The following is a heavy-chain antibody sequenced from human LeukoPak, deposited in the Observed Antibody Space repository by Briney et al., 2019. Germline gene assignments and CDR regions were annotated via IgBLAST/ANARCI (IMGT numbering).Heavy chain of an antibody. V-gene: IGHV4-59*01. CDR2: IYYSGST. CDR1: GGSISSYY. J-gene: IGHJ4*02. D-gene: IGHD3-22*01. CDR3: ARANPIYYYDSSGYSQYYFDY. Sequence: SETLSLTCTVSGGSISSYYWSWIRQPPGKGLEWIGYIYYSGSTNYNPSLKSRVTISVDTSKNQFSLKLSSVTAADTAVYYCARANPIYYYDSSGYSQYYFDYWGQGTLVTVSS.